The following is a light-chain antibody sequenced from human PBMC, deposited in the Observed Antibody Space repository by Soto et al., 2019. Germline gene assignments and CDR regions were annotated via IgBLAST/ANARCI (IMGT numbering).Light chain of an antibody. CDR2: DTS. V-gene: IGKV3-20*01. Sequence: EIVLTQSPGTLSLSPGERATLSCRASQSVSSSYLAWYQQKPGQAPRLLIYDTSSSGTGLPDRFSGSGCGTDITLSLSRLEPEDCAGYYCQRWGRSPSFGQGTKVELK. CDR3: QRWGRSPS. CDR1: QSVSSSY. J-gene: IGKJ1*01.